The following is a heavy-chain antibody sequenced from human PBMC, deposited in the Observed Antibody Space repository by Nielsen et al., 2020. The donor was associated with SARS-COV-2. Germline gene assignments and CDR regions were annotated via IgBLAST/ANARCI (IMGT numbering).Heavy chain of an antibody. J-gene: IGHJ6*02. CDR3: ARDHGTLVGGYSGYPYYYYGMDV. Sequence: GESLKISCAASGFTFSSYEMNWVRQAPGKGLEWVSYISSSGSTIYYADSVKGRFTISRDNAKNSLYLQMNSLRAEDTAVYYCARDHGTLVGGYSGYPYYYYGMDVWGQGTTVTVSS. V-gene: IGHV3-48*03. D-gene: IGHD5-12*01. CDR1: GFTFSSYE. CDR2: ISSSGSTI.